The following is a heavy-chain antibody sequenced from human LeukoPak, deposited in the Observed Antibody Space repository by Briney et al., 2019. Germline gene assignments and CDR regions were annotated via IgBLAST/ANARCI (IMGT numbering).Heavy chain of an antibody. D-gene: IGHD1/OR15-1a*01. Sequence: PGGSLRLSCAASGFTFSSYWMSWVRQAPGKGLEWVANIKQDGSEKYYVDSVKGRFTISRDNSKNTLYLQMNSLRAEDTAIYYCAKGPRALEHYTHLFDYWGQGTLVTVSS. CDR2: IKQDGSEK. CDR3: AKGPRALEHYTHLFDY. J-gene: IGHJ4*02. V-gene: IGHV3-7*03. CDR1: GFTFSSYW.